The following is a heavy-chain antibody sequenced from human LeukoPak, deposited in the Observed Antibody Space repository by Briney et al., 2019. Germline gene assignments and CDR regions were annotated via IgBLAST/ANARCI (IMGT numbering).Heavy chain of an antibody. CDR2: ISGSGGST. CDR3: AKVSDFWSGYLDY. J-gene: IGHJ4*02. D-gene: IGHD3-3*01. Sequence: GGSLRLSCAASGFTFSSYAMSWVRQAPGKGLEWVSAISGSGGSTYYADSVKGRFTIPRDNSKNTLYLQMNSLRAEDTAVYYCAKVSDFWSGYLDYWGQGTLVTVSS. V-gene: IGHV3-23*01. CDR1: GFTFSSYA.